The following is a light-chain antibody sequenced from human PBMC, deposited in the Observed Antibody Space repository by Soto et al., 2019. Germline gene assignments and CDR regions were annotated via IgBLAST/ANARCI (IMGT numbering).Light chain of an antibody. CDR2: AAS. V-gene: IGKV1-6*01. CDR1: QDIRND. Sequence: AIPMTQSPSSLSASVGDRVTITCRASQDIRNDLAWYKQKTGKAPTLLIFAASSLQSGVPSRFSGSGSGTDFSLTINYLQPEDFATYYCLQESTYPRTFVQGTKVEIK. CDR3: LQESTYPRT. J-gene: IGKJ1*01.